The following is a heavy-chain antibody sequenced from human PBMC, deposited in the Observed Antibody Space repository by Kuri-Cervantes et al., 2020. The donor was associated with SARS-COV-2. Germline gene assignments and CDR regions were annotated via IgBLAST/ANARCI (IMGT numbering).Heavy chain of an antibody. D-gene: IGHD2-2*02. J-gene: IGHJ5*02. CDR3: ARVPAAIRDWFDP. V-gene: IGHV4-39*07. CDR1: GGSISSSSYY. CDR2: INHSGST. Sequence: GSLRLSCTVSGGSISSSSYYWSWIRQPPGKGLEWIGEINHSGSTNYNPSLKSRVTISVDTSKNQFSLKLSSVTAADTAVYYCARVPAAIRDWFDPWGQGTLVTVSS.